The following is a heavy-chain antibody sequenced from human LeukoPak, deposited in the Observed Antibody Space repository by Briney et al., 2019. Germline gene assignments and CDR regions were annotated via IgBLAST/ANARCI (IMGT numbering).Heavy chain of an antibody. CDR3: ARHGVYEGEVAATNYYYGMDV. CDR1: GGSISSGGYY. J-gene: IGHJ6*02. CDR2: IYHSVST. Sequence: SETLSLTCTVSGGSISSGGYYWSWIRQPPGKGLEWIGYIYHSVSTYYNPSLKSRVTISVDRSKNQFSLKLRYVTAADTAIYYCARHGVYEGEVAATNYYYGMDVWGQGTTVSVSS. V-gene: IGHV4-30-2*01. D-gene: IGHD2-15*01.